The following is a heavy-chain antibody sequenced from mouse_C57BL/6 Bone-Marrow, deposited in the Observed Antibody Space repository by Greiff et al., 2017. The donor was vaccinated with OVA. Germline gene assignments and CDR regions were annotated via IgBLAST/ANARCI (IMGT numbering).Heavy chain of an antibody. CDR3: AKRYSNYDWYFDV. V-gene: IGHV2-5*01. Sequence: QVQLQQSGPGLVQPSQSLSITCTVSGFSLTSYGVHWVRQSPGKGLEWLGVIWRGGSTDYNAAFMSRLSITRDNSKSQVFFKMNSLQADDTAIYYCAKRYSNYDWYFDVWGTGTTVTVSS. J-gene: IGHJ1*03. CDR2: IWRGGST. CDR1: GFSLTSYG. D-gene: IGHD2-5*01.